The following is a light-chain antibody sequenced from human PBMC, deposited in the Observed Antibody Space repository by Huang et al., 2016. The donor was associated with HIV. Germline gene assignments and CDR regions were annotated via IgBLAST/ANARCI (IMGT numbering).Light chain of an antibody. V-gene: IGKV1-39*01. CDR3: QQSYSTPT. CDR1: QSISRS. J-gene: IGKJ2*01. CDR2: AAS. Sequence: DIQMTQSPSSLSASVGDRVTITCRASQSISRSLNWYQQKPGKAPKLLIYAASSLQSWVPARFSGSGSVTDFTLTISSLQPEDFATYYCQQSYSTPTFGQGTKLEIK.